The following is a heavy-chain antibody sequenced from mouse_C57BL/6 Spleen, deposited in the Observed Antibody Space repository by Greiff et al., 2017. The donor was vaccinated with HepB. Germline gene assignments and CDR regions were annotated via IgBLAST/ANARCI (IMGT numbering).Heavy chain of an antibody. J-gene: IGHJ4*01. Sequence: VQLQQSGPELVKPGASVKISCKASGYSFTDYNMNWVKQSNGKSLEWIGVINPNYGTTSYNQKFKGKATLTVDQSSSTAYMQLNSLTSEDSAVYYCASATTVGDYYAMDYWGQGTSVTVSS. CDR1: GYSFTDYN. CDR2: INPNYGTT. D-gene: IGHD1-1*01. CDR3: ASATTVGDYYAMDY. V-gene: IGHV1-39*01.